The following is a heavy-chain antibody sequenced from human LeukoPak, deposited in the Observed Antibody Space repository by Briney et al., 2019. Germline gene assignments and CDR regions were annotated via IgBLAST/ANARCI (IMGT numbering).Heavy chain of an antibody. Sequence: SETLSLTCAVYGGSFSGYYWSWIRQPPGKGLEWIGEINHSGSTNYNPSLKSRVTISVDTSKNQFSLKLSSVTAADTAVYYCARDTSGIGMDVWGQGTTVTVSS. CDR3: ARDTSGIGMDV. V-gene: IGHV4-34*01. J-gene: IGHJ6*02. CDR2: INHSGST. D-gene: IGHD3-10*01. CDR1: GGSFSGYY.